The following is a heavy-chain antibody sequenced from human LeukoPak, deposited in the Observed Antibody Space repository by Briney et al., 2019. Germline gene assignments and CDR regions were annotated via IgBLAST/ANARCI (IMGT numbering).Heavy chain of an antibody. Sequence: PGGSLRLSCAASGFTVSNNYMSWVRQAPGEGLEWVSLIYSGGSTYYADSVKGRFTISRDNSKNTLYLQMNSLRAEDTAVYYCARDQCSGGSCYSGWFNPWGQGTLVTVSS. D-gene: IGHD2-15*01. J-gene: IGHJ5*02. CDR3: ARDQCSGGSCYSGWFNP. CDR1: GFTVSNNY. V-gene: IGHV3-53*01. CDR2: IYSGGST.